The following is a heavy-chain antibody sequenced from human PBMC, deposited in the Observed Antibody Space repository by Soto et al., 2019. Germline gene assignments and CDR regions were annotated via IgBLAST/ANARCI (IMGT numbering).Heavy chain of an antibody. V-gene: IGHV3-9*01. J-gene: IGHJ4*02. CDR1: GFTFDDYA. CDR2: ISWNSGSI. Sequence: GGSLRLSCAASGFTFDDYAMHWARQAPGKGLEWVSGISWNSGSIGYADSVKGRFTISRDNAKNSLYLQMNSLRAEDTALYYCAKELGREGFDYWGQGTLVTVSS. CDR3: AKELGREGFDY.